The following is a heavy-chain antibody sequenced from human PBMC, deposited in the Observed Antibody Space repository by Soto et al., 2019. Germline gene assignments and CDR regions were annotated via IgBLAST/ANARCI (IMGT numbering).Heavy chain of an antibody. CDR3: AKAYGFYYDSTRYGMDV. CDR1: GFTFSSYA. J-gene: IGHJ6*02. D-gene: IGHD3-22*01. CDR2: ISGSGGST. V-gene: IGHV3-23*01. Sequence: PGGSLRLSCAASGFTFSSYATSWVRQAPGKGLEWVSAISGSGGSTYYADSVKGRFTISRDNSKNTLYLQMNSLRAEDTAVYYCAKAYGFYYDSTRYGMDVWGQGTTVTVSS.